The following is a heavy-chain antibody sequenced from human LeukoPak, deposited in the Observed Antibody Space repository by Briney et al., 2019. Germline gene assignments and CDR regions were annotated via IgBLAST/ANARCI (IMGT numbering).Heavy chain of an antibody. Sequence: ASVKVSCKASGGTFSSYAISWVRQAPGQGLEWMGRVIPILGIANYAQKFQGRVTITADKSTSTAYMELSSLRSEDTAVYYCARSPFVVVAANWFDPWGQGTLVTVSS. D-gene: IGHD2-21*02. J-gene: IGHJ5*02. V-gene: IGHV1-69*04. CDR2: VIPILGIA. CDR3: ARSPFVVVAANWFDP. CDR1: GGTFSSYA.